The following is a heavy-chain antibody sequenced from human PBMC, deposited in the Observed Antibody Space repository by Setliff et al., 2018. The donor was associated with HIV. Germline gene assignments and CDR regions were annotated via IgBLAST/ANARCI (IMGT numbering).Heavy chain of an antibody. V-gene: IGHV4-4*07. CDR2: IYTSGST. CDR3: ASAGPLGGVRGVSNWFDP. D-gene: IGHD3-10*01. CDR1: GGSISSYY. J-gene: IGHJ5*02. Sequence: PSETLSLTCTVSGGSISSYYWSWIRQPAGKGLEWIGRIYTSGSTNYNPSLKSRVTMSVDTSKNQFSLKLSSVTAADTAVYYCASAGPLGGVRGVSNWFDPWGQGTLVTVSA.